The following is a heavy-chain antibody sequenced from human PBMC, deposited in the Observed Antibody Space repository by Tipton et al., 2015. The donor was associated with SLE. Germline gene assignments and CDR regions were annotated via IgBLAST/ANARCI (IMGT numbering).Heavy chain of an antibody. V-gene: IGHV3-33*01. J-gene: IGHJ4*02. CDR2: IRYDGSNK. CDR3: ARAGSIDIVVVPAAKTGYYFDY. CDR1: GFTFSSYG. D-gene: IGHD2-2*01. Sequence: RSLRLSCAASGFTFSSYGMHWVRQAPGKGLEWVAFIRYDGSNKYYADSVKGRFTISRDNSKNTLYLQMNSLRAEDTAVYYCARAGSIDIVVVPAAKTGYYFDYWGQGTLVTVSS.